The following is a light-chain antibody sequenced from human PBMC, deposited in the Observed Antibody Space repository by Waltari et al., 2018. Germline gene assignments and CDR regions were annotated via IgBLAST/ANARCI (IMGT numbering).Light chain of an antibody. Sequence: SVPTQPPSVSGTAGQEVTITRSGSRSHIGSDYIHWYQHFPGMTPKLLIFRTNQRPAGVPDRFSASKSDTSASLAISGLRSEDEADYYCAAWDASLSGWLFGRGTKLTVL. CDR3: AAWDASLSGWL. CDR2: RTN. V-gene: IGLV1-47*01. CDR1: RSHIGSDY. J-gene: IGLJ3*02.